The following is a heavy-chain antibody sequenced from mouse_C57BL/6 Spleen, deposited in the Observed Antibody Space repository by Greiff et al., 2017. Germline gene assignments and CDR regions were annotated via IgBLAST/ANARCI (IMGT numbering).Heavy chain of an antibody. CDR1: GYTFTDYN. CDR2: INPNNGGT. D-gene: IGHD1-1*01. CDR3: ARWVTTVVEAFGY. Sequence: EVQLQQSGPELVKPGASVKIPCKASGYTFTDYNMDWVKQSHGKSLEWIGDINPNNGGTIYNQKFKGKATLTVDKSSSTAYMELRSLTSEDTAVYYCARWVTTVVEAFGYWGQGTTLTVSS. J-gene: IGHJ2*01. V-gene: IGHV1-18*01.